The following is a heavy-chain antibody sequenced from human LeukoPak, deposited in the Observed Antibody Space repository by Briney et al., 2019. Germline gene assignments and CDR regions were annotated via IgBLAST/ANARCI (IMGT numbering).Heavy chain of an antibody. CDR3: AKDARITMIVVVSVFDY. V-gene: IGHV3-23*01. D-gene: IGHD3-22*01. CDR2: ISGSGGST. J-gene: IGHJ4*02. CDR1: GFTFDDYT. Sequence: GGSLRLSCAASGFTFDDYTMHWVRQAPGKGLEWVSAISGSGGSTYYADSVKGRFTISRDNSKNTLYLQMNSLRAEDTAVYYCAKDARITMIVVVSVFDYWGQGTLVTVSS.